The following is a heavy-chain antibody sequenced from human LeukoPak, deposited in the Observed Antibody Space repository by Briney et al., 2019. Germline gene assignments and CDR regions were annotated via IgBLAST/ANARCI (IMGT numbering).Heavy chain of an antibody. CDR2: ISSSGSTI. V-gene: IGHV3-48*03. Sequence: GGSLRLSCVASGFTFSSYEMNWVRQAPGKGLEWVSYISSSGSTIYYAASVKGRFTISRDNAKNSLDLQMNSPRAEDTAVYYCARGVVFTLKRSGFDYWGQGTLVTVSS. CDR3: ARGVVFTLKRSGFDY. D-gene: IGHD2-15*01. J-gene: IGHJ4*02. CDR1: GFTFSSYE.